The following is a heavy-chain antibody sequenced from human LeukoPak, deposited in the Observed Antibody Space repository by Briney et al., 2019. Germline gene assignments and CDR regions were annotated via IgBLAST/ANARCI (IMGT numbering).Heavy chain of an antibody. CDR2: ISGYNGNT. CDR1: GYTFTGYY. J-gene: IGHJ3*02. Sequence: ASVKVSCKASGYTFTGYYMHWVRQAPGQGLEWMGWISGYNGNTNSAQKLQGRVSMTTDTSTSTAYVELRSLRSDDTAVYYCARDRSPDFWSGDYRDAFDIWGQGTMATVSS. V-gene: IGHV1-18*04. D-gene: IGHD3-3*01. CDR3: ARDRSPDFWSGDYRDAFDI.